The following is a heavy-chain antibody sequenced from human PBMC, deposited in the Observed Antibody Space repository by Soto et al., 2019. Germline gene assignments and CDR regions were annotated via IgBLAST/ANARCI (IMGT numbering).Heavy chain of an antibody. D-gene: IGHD3-22*01. CDR2: IDPRDSET. J-gene: IGHJ4*01. V-gene: IGHV5-10-1*01. CDR3: ARREYSYSRGSFDY. Sequence: PGESLKISCEGSGYNFTNFWIHWVRQLPGKGLEWMGRIDPRDSETNYSPSFQGHVTISTAKSVTTAYLQWRSLKASDTALYYCARREYSYSRGSFDYWGHGTLVTVSS. CDR1: GYNFTNFW.